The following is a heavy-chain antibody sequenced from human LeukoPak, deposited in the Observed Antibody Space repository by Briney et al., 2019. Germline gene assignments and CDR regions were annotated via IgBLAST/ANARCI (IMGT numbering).Heavy chain of an antibody. J-gene: IGHJ4*02. CDR2: INPNSGGT. CDR1: GYTFTGYY. V-gene: IGHV1-2*02. Sequence: GASVTVSCKASGYTFTGYYMHWVRQAPGQGLEWMGWINPNSGGTNYAQKCQGRVTMTRDTSISTAYMELSRLRSDDTAVYYCARGGAYSSGPTSDFDYWGQGTLVTVSS. D-gene: IGHD6-19*01. CDR3: ARGGAYSSGPTSDFDY.